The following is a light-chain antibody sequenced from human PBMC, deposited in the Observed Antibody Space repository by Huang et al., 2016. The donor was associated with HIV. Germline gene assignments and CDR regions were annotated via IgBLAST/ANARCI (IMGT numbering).Light chain of an antibody. CDR2: GAS. CDR3: QQYNNWPHT. CDR1: QGVSSN. Sequence: ELVMTQSPATLSVSPGGRATLSCRSIQGVSSNFALYQHKPGQAPRLLIYGASTRATGIPARFSGTGSGTEFTLTISSLQSEDFAVYNCQQYNNWPHTFGQGTKLEIK. V-gene: IGKV3-15*01. J-gene: IGKJ2*01.